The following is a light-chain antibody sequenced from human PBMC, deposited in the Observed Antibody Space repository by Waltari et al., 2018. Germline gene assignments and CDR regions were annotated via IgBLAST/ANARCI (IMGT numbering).Light chain of an antibody. CDR1: TFNTGRNY. CDR3: AAWDDSLSGRV. J-gene: IGLJ2*01. Sequence: VLPQPPSTSAAPGQRVTSSCPGSTFNTGRNYANYYQQFPGMAPQLLIYRNTERPSGVPDRFSASKAGASASLAISGLRSEDEADYHCAAWDDSLSGRVFGGGTKLTV. CDR2: RNT. V-gene: IGLV1-47*01.